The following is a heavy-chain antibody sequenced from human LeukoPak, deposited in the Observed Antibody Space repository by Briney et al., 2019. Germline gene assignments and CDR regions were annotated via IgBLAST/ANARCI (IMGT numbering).Heavy chain of an antibody. CDR2: ISYDGSNK. J-gene: IGHJ4*02. CDR3: AKELIPAAKWGLESYFDY. Sequence: GGSLRLSCAASGFTFSSYAMHWVRQAPGKGLEWVAVISYDGSNKYYADSVKGRFTISRDNSKNTLYLQMNSLRAEDTAVYYCAKELIPAAKWGLESYFDYWGQGTLVTVSS. D-gene: IGHD2-2*01. CDR1: GFTFSSYA. V-gene: IGHV3-30*14.